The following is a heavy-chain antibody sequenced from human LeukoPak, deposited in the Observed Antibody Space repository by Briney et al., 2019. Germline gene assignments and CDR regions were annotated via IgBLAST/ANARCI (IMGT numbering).Heavy chain of an antibody. D-gene: IGHD3-10*01. CDR2: ISSSSSTI. Sequence: GGSLRLACAASGFTFSSYEMNWVRQAPGKGLEWVSYISSSSSTIYYADSVKGRFTISRDNAKNSLYLQMNSLRAEDTAVYYCARDSLVRGVINDYWGQGTLVTVSS. V-gene: IGHV3-48*03. J-gene: IGHJ4*02. CDR3: ARDSLVRGVINDY. CDR1: GFTFSSYE.